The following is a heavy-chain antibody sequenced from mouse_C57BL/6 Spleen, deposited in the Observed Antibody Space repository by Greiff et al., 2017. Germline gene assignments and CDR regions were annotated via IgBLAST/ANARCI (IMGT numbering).Heavy chain of an antibody. D-gene: IGHD1-1*01. CDR3: ARWDYYGSSYGYAMDY. Sequence: VQLQQSGPELVKPGASVKISCKASGYTFTDYYMNWVKQSHGKSLEWIGDINPNNGGTSYNQKFKGKATLTVDKSSSTAYMELRSLTSEDSAVYYCARWDYYGSSYGYAMDYWGQGTSVTVSS. CDR1: GYTFTDYY. J-gene: IGHJ4*01. V-gene: IGHV1-26*01. CDR2: INPNNGGT.